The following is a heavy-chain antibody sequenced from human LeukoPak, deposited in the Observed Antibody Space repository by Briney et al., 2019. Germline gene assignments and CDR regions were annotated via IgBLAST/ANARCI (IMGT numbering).Heavy chain of an antibody. CDR3: SGCTSCLNLDAFDI. Sequence: GGSLRLSCAASGFTFSSYGMHWVRQAPGKGLEWVAFIRYDGSNKYYADSVKGRFTISRDNSKNTLYLQMNSLRAEDTAVYYCSGCTSCLNLDAFDIWGQGTMVTVSS. CDR1: GFTFSSYG. D-gene: IGHD2-2*01. J-gene: IGHJ3*02. V-gene: IGHV3-30*02. CDR2: IRYDGSNK.